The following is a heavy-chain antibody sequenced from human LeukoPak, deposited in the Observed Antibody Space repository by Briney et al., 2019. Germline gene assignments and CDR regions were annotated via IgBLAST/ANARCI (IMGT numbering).Heavy chain of an antibody. V-gene: IGHV3-48*04. CDR3: ARDGIPYAFDI. J-gene: IGHJ3*02. Sequence: GGSLRLSCAASGFTFSSYAMSWVRQAPGKGLEWVSYISSSGSTIYYADSVKGRFTISRDNAKNSLYLQMNSLRAEDTAVYYCARDGIPYAFDIWGQGTMVTVSS. CDR2: ISSSGSTI. D-gene: IGHD1-26*01. CDR1: GFTFSSYA.